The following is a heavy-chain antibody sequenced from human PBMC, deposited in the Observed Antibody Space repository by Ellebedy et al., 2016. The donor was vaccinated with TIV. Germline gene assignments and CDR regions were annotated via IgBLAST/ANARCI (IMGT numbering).Heavy chain of an antibody. CDR3: ARAVLSSGDYDYYSYYYMDV. CDR1: GGSISSGSYY. V-gene: IGHV4-61*02. Sequence: SETLSLTXTVSGGSISSGSYYWSWIRQPAGKGLEWIRRIYRSGSTNYNPSLKSRVTMSVDTSKNQFSLKLSSLTAADTAVYFCARAVLSSGDYDYYSYYYMDVWGKGTTVNVAS. D-gene: IGHD3-22*01. CDR2: IYRSGST. J-gene: IGHJ6*03.